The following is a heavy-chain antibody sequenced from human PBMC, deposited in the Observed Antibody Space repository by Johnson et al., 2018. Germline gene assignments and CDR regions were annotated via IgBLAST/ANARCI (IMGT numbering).Heavy chain of an antibody. CDR3: AKGRGWFGELPSYIFAP. CDR1: GFTFSSNG. CDR2: IWYDGSKK. D-gene: IGHD3-10*01. V-gene: IGHV3-33*06. J-gene: IGHJ5*02. Sequence: QVQLVQSGGGVAQPGRSLRLSCAASGFTFSSNGMHWVRQAPGKGLEWVAVIWYDGSKKYYADSVKGRFTTSRDNSKNTLYLQMNSLRAEDTALYDCAKGRGWFGELPSYIFAPWGQGTLFTVSS.